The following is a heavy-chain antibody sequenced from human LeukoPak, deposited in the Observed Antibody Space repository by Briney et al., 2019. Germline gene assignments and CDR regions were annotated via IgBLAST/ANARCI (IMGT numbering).Heavy chain of an antibody. V-gene: IGHV4-59*01. J-gene: IGHJ4*02. CDR2: VHDSGST. Sequence: GSLRLSCAASGFTFNNAWMSWVRQAPGKGLEWIGYVHDSGSTKYNPSLKSRVTISVDTSKNQFSLKLSSVTAADTAVYYCARDGISGTPHFDYWGQGTLVTVSS. CDR1: GFTFNNAW. CDR3: ARDGISGTPHFDY. D-gene: IGHD1-20*01.